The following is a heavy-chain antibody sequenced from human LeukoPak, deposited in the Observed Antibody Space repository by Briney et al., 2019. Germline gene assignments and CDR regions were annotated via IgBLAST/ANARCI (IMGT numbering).Heavy chain of an antibody. CDR2: LNWNGGST. CDR3: ARDGSYIGLDV. Sequence: PGGFLRLSCAASGFTFEKHGMSWVRQAPGKGLEWVSGLNWNGGSTGYADSVKGRFTISRDNAKKSLYLQMNSLRAEDTALYYCARDGSYIGLDVWGQGTMVTVSS. CDR1: GFTFEKHG. V-gene: IGHV3-20*04. J-gene: IGHJ3*01. D-gene: IGHD1-26*01.